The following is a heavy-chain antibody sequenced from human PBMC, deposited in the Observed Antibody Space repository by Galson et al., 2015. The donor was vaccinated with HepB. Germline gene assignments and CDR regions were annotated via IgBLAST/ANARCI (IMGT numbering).Heavy chain of an antibody. D-gene: IGHD5-24*01. Sequence: SVKVSCKASGYTFTDFDINWVRLVNGQGLEWIGWMNPKSAHSGFAQKFQGRVTMTRDTALSTAFLELSGLTSHDTAVYFCARDYNPQVFDYWGQGTLVTVS. CDR2: MNPKSAHS. CDR3: ARDYNPQVFDY. V-gene: IGHV1-8*01. CDR1: GYTFTDFD. J-gene: IGHJ4*02.